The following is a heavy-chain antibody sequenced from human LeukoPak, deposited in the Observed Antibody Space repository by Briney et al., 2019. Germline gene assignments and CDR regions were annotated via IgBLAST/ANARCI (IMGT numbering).Heavy chain of an antibody. CDR3: ARGGYYDFWSGYYDYYYGMDV. J-gene: IGHJ6*02. CDR2: ISSNGGST. CDR1: GFTFSSYA. D-gene: IGHD3-3*01. V-gene: IGHV3-64*01. Sequence: GGSLRLSCAASGFTFSSYAMHWVRQAPGKGLEYVSAISSNGGSTYYANSVKGRFTISRDNSKNTLYLQMGSLRAEDMAVHYCARGGYYDFWSGYYDYYYGMDVWGQGTTVTVSS.